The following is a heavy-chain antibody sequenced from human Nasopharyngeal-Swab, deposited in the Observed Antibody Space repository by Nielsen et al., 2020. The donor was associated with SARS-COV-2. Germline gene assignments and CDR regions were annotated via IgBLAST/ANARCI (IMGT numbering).Heavy chain of an antibody. J-gene: IGHJ4*02. V-gene: IGHV3-23*01. D-gene: IGHD4-17*01. CDR3: AKGIRYGDYVFDY. CDR2: ISSSGGST. Sequence: VRQAPGKGLEWVSAISSSGGSTYYADSVKGRFTISRDNSKNTLYLQMNSLRAEDTAVYYCAKGIRYGDYVFDYWGQGTLVTVSS.